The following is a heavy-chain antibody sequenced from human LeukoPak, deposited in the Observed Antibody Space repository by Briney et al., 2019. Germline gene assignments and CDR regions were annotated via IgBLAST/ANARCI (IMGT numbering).Heavy chain of an antibody. CDR1: GGSISSSSYY. V-gene: IGHV4-39*01. CDR3: ARVLRGGTYYLDY. CDR2: IFYSGTT. Sequence: SETLSLTCTVSGGSISSSSYYWGWIRQPPGKGLEWIGNIFYSGTTYYNPSLMSRVTISVDTSKNQFSLKMRSVTAADTAVYYCARVLRGGTYYLDYWGQGTLVTVSS. D-gene: IGHD2-15*01. J-gene: IGHJ4*02.